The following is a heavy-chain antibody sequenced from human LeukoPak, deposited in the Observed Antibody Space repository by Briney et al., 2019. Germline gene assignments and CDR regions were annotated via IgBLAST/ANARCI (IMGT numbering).Heavy chain of an antibody. V-gene: IGHV4-39*07. Sequence: SETLSLTCTVSGGSISSSSYYWGCIRQPPGKGLEWIGSIYYSGSTYYNPSLKSRVTMSVDTSKNQFSLRLSSVTAADTAMYYCARSFRTAPALVGEVDPWGQGTLVTVSS. D-gene: IGHD3-10*01. J-gene: IGHJ5*02. CDR1: GGSISSSSYY. CDR2: IYYSGST. CDR3: ARSFRTAPALVGEVDP.